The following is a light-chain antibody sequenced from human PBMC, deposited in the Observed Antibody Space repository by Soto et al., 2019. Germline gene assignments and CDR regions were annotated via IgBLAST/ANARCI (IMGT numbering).Light chain of an antibody. CDR1: SSNIGGNS. J-gene: IGLJ1*01. CDR3: AAWDDSLSEV. V-gene: IGLV1-51*01. Sequence: QSVLTQPPSVSAAPGQKVTISCSGSSSNIGGNSVSWYQQLPGTAPKLLIYDDNKRPSGIPDRFSGSKSGTSASLAISGLRSEDEADYYCAAWDDSLSEVFGTGTKVTVL. CDR2: DDN.